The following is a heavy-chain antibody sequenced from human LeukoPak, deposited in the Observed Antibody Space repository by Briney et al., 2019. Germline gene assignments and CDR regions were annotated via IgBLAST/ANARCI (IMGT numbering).Heavy chain of an antibody. J-gene: IGHJ4*02. CDR2: IRYDGSNK. D-gene: IGHD5-18*01. Sequence: GESLKISCAASGFAFSSYGMHWVRQAPGKGLEWVAFIRYDGSNKYYADSVKGRFTISRDNSKNTLYLQMNSLRAEDTAVYYCAKVDTAMVTRYYFDYWGQGTLVTVSS. CDR3: AKVDTAMVTRYYFDY. V-gene: IGHV3-30*02. CDR1: GFAFSSYG.